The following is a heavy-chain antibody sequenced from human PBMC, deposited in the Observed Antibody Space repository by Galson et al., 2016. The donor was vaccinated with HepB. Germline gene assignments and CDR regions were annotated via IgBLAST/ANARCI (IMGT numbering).Heavy chain of an antibody. J-gene: IGHJ4*02. V-gene: IGHV1-2*02. CDR2: ISPKNGGT. CDR3: ARDYYGSGSYSPY. D-gene: IGHD3-10*01. CDR1: GYSFTDYY. Sequence: SVKVSCKASGYSFTDYYMHWVRQAPGQGLEWMGWISPKNGGTKYIEKFQGSVTMTRDTSISTAYLELSRLGSDDTAVYYCARDYYGSGSYSPYWGQGTLVTASS.